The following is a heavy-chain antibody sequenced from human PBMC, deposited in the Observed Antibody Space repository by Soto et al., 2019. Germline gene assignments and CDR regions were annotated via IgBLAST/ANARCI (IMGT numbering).Heavy chain of an antibody. CDR3: ARVPDIVAIYYYYYSMDV. J-gene: IGHJ6*03. D-gene: IGHD5-12*01. CDR1: GYTFTSYG. V-gene: IGHV1-18*01. CDR2: ISAYNGNT. Sequence: ASVKVSCKASGYTFTSYGISWVRQAPGQGLEWMGWISAYNGNTNYAQKLQGRVTMTTDTSTSTAYMELRSLRSDDTAVYYCARVPDIVAIYYYYYSMDVWGKGTTVTVSS.